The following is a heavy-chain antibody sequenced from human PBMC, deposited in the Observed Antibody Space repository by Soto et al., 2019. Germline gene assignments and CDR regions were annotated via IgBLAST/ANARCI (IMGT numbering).Heavy chain of an antibody. J-gene: IGHJ6*02. CDR2: ISGYNDNT. CDR3: VRDSSSWFYYYYGMDV. V-gene: IGHV1-18*01. CDR1: GYIFTNFG. D-gene: IGHD6-13*01. Sequence: QVQLKQSGPEVRKPGASVRVSCKASGYIFTNFGISWVRQAPGQGLEWMGWISGYNDNTQYAQKLQGRVSMTTDTSTGTAYMELRSLRSDDTAIYYCVRDSSSWFYYYYGMDVWGQGTTVTVSS.